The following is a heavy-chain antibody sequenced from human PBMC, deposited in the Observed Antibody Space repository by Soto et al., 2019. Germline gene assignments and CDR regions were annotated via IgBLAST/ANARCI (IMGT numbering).Heavy chain of an antibody. CDR1: GYTFTSYG. V-gene: IGHV1-18*01. CDR2: INANNGNT. Sequence: GASVKVSCKASGYTFTSYGISWVRQAPGQGLEWMGWINANNGNTNYAQKFQGRVTMTTNTSTSTAYMELSSLRSEDTAVYYCARIPGSAVTTHFTDVWGKGTTVTVSS. D-gene: IGHD4-4*01. J-gene: IGHJ6*04. CDR3: ARIPGSAVTTHFTDV.